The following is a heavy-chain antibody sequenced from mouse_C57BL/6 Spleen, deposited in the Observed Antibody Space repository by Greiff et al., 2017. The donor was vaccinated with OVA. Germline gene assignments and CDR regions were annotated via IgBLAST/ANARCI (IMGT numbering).Heavy chain of an antibody. Sequence: ESGPGLVKPSQSLSLTCSVTGYSITSGYYWNWIRQFPGNKLEWMGYISYDGSNNYNPSLKNRISITRDTSKNQFFLKLNSVTTEDTATYYCARARDGYDGDYFDYWGQGTTLTVSS. V-gene: IGHV3-6*01. D-gene: IGHD2-2*01. CDR3: ARARDGYDGDYFDY. J-gene: IGHJ2*01. CDR1: GYSITSGYY. CDR2: ISYDGSN.